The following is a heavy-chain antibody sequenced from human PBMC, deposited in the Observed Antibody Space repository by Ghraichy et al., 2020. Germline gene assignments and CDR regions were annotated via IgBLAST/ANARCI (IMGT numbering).Heavy chain of an antibody. CDR1: GSPFSDYA. Sequence: GGSLRLSCVASGSPFSDYALTWVRQAPEKGLEWVSTISGTGSSTYYAASVKGRFTISRDNSRDTLYLDMSNLRADDTAVYYCARDPRRTTVGDFDYWGQGSLVVVSS. D-gene: IGHD4-11*01. V-gene: IGHV3-23*01. J-gene: IGHJ4*02. CDR3: ARDPRRTTVGDFDY. CDR2: ISGTGSST.